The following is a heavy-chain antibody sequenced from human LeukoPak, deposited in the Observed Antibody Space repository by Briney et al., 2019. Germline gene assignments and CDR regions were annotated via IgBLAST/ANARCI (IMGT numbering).Heavy chain of an antibody. CDR2: IYTRGST. Sequence: PSETLSLTCTVSGGSISSYYWSWIRQPPGKGLEWTGYIYTRGSTNYNPSLKSRVTISVDTSKNQFSLKLSSVTAADTAVYYCARQYCGGDCYSPVWYFDLWGRGTLVTVSS. CDR3: ARQYCGGDCYSPVWYFDL. CDR1: GGSISSYY. D-gene: IGHD2-21*02. J-gene: IGHJ2*01. V-gene: IGHV4-4*09.